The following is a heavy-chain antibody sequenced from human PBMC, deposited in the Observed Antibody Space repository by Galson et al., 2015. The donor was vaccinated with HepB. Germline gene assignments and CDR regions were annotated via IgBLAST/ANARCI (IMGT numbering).Heavy chain of an antibody. J-gene: IGHJ4*02. Sequence: SLRLSCAASGFTFSNAWMNWVRQAPGKGLEWVGRIKSKTDGGTTDYAAPVKGRFTISRDDSKNTLYLQMNSLRTEDTAVYYCTTWGVVPAATGDCGGDCYLLDYWGQGTLVTVSS. V-gene: IGHV3-15*07. CDR3: TTWGVVPAATGDCGGDCYLLDY. D-gene: IGHD2-2*01. CDR2: IKSKTDGGTT. CDR1: GFTFSNAW.